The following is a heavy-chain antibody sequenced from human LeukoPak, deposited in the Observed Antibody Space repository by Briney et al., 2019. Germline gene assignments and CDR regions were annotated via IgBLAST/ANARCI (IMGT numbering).Heavy chain of an antibody. CDR1: GGTFSSYA. Sequence: ASVKVSCKASGGTFSSYAISWVRQAPGQGLEWMGGIIPIFGTANYAQKFQGRVTITTDESTSTAYMELSSLRSEDTAVYYCARELGYCSSTSCPTVFDYWGQGTLVTVSS. J-gene: IGHJ4*02. D-gene: IGHD2-2*01. V-gene: IGHV1-69*05. CDR2: IIPIFGTA. CDR3: ARELGYCSSTSCPTVFDY.